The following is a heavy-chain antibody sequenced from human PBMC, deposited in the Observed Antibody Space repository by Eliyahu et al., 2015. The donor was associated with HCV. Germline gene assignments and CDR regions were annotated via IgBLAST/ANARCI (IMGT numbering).Heavy chain of an antibody. V-gene: IGHV3-23*01. J-gene: IGHJ6*02. D-gene: IGHD1-14*01. CDR1: GFTFSNYA. CDR3: AKHATTLNYYGMDV. Sequence: EVQLLESGGGLVQRGGSLRLSCIGXGFTFSNYAFTWVRQAPGEGLEWVSSIVGSGINTHYADSVKGRFAVSRDNSKNTLYLQLDSLRAEDTAVYYCAKHATTLNYYGMDVWGRGTTVTVSS. CDR2: IVGSGINT.